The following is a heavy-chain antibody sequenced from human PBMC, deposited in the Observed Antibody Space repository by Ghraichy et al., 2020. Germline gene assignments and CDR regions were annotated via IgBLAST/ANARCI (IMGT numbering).Heavy chain of an antibody. CDR2: NSAYNGNT. D-gene: IGHD2-2*01. J-gene: IGHJ6*03. V-gene: IGHV1-18*01. CDR1: SATFSTSA. Sequence: ASVKVSCKTASATFSTSARIWVSYAPGHGLEKMGWNSAYNGNTNYAQKLQGRVTMTTDTSTSTAYMELRSLRSDDTAVYYCARGSTSAYYYYMDVWGKGTSVNVSS. CDR3: ARGSTSAYYYYMDV.